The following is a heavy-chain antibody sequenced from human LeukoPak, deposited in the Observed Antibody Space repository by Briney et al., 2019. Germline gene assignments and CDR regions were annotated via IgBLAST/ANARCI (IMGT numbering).Heavy chain of an antibody. CDR3: AKPGIWWELPYYFDY. Sequence: PGGSLRLSCAASGFTVSSNYMSWVRQAPGKGLEWVSVIYSGGSTYYADSVKGRFTISRDNSKNTLYLQMNSLRAEDTAVYYCAKPGIWWELPYYFDYWGQGTLVTVSS. J-gene: IGHJ4*02. D-gene: IGHD1-26*01. CDR2: IYSGGST. CDR1: GFTVSSNY. V-gene: IGHV3-53*01.